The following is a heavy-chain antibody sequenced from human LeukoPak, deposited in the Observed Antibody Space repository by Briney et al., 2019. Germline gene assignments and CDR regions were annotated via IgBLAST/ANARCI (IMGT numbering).Heavy chain of an antibody. CDR3: AREAMIVVASDAFDI. D-gene: IGHD3-22*01. CDR2: IKQDGSEK. CDR1: GFTFSRNW. Sequence: PGGSLRLSCAASGFTFSRNWMSWVRQAPGKGLEWVANIKQDGSEKYYVDSVKGRFTISRDNAKNSLYLQMNSLRAEDTAVYYCAREAMIVVASDAFDICGQGTMVTVSS. J-gene: IGHJ3*02. V-gene: IGHV3-7*01.